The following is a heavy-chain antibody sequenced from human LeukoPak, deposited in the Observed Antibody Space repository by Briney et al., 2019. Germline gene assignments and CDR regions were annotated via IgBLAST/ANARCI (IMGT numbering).Heavy chain of an antibody. Sequence: GGSLRLSCAASGFTVSNNFMSWVRQAPGKGLERVGFIRSKAYGGTTEYAASVKGRFTISRDDSKSIAYLQMNSLKTEDTAVYYCTRGIVATIGDYWGQGTLVTVSS. V-gene: IGHV3-49*04. D-gene: IGHD5-12*01. CDR2: IRSKAYGGTT. CDR1: GFTVSNNF. J-gene: IGHJ4*02. CDR3: TRGIVATIGDY.